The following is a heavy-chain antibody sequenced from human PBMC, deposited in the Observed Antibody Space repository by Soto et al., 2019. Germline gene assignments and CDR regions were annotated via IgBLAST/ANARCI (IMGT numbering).Heavy chain of an antibody. J-gene: IGHJ4*02. CDR1: VYSIRSGYY. Sequence: SETLSLTCVVSVYSIRSGYYWGWIRQPPGKGLEWIGNIYHSGITYYNPSLKSRVTISVDTSKNQFSLKLTSATAADTAVYHCARSSSSGGTDSWGQGTLVTSPQ. V-gene: IGHV4-38-2*01. CDR2: IYHSGIT. CDR3: ARSSSSGGTDS. D-gene: IGHD6-6*01.